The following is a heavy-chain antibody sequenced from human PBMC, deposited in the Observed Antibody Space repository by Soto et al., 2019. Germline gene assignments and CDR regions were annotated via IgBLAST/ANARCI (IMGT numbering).Heavy chain of an antibody. CDR3: ARQTLRSNILPPGYYYYYYGMDV. Sequence: PGESLKISCKGSGYSFTSYWIGWVRQMPGKGLEWMGIIYPGDSDTRYSPSFQGQVTISADKSISTAYLQWSSLKASDTAMYYCARQTLRSNILPPGYYYYYYGMDVWGQGTTVTVSS. D-gene: IGHD4-4*01. V-gene: IGHV5-51*01. J-gene: IGHJ6*02. CDR2: IYPGDSDT. CDR1: GYSFTSYW.